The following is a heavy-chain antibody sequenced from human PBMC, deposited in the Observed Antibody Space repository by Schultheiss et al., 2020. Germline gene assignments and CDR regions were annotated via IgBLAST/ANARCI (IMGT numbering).Heavy chain of an antibody. CDR2: IYHSGST. V-gene: IGHV4-38-2*02. D-gene: IGHD4-23*01. CDR3: AREGGGNWLYYFDY. Sequence: PLSLTCTVSGGSISSGYYWGWIRQPPGKGLEWIGSIYHSGSTYYNPSLKSRVTISVDTSTNQFSLKLSSVTAADTAVYYCAREGGGNWLYYFDYWGQGTLVTLSS. J-gene: IGHJ4*02. CDR1: GGSISSGYY.